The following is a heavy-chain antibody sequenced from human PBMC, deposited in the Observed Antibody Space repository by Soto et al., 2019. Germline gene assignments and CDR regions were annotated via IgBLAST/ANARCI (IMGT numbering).Heavy chain of an antibody. CDR3: AWSYHFWSGYLPDAFDF. J-gene: IGHJ3*01. D-gene: IGHD3-3*01. CDR1: GFTFSDFA. CDR2: IYSGGST. V-gene: IGHV3-53*01. Sequence: GGSLRLSCSASGFTFSDFAMHWVRQAPGKGLEWISVIYSGGSTYYADAVRGRFTISRDDSKNTVYLQMNSLRAEDTAVYYCAWSYHFWSGYLPDAFDFWGQGTMVTV.